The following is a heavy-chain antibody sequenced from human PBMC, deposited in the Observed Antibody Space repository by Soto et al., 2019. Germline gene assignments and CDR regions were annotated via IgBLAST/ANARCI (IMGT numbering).Heavy chain of an antibody. V-gene: IGHV1-46*01. J-gene: IGHJ6*02. D-gene: IGHD2-2*01. CDR3: ARDRCISTSCYYYYYYYGMDV. CDR1: GGTFSSYT. CDR2: INPSGGST. Sequence: ASVKVSCKASGGTFSSYTISWVRQAPGQGLEWMGRINPSGGSTSYAQKFQGRVTMTRDTSTSTVYMELSSLRSEDTAVYYCARDRCISTSCYYYYYYYGMDVWGQGTTVTVSS.